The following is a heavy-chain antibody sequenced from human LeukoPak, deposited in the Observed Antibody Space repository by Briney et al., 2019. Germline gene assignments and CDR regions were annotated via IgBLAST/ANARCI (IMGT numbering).Heavy chain of an antibody. D-gene: IGHD2-15*01. CDR1: GDTFSSYA. CDR3: ARAPCSGGSCNRPQPFDY. CDR2: IIPIFGTA. J-gene: IGHJ4*02. V-gene: IGHV1-69*13. Sequence: ASVKVSCKASGDTFSSYAISWVRQAPGQGLEWMGGIIPIFGTANYAQKFHGRVTITADESTSTAYMELSSLRSEDTAVYYCARAPCSGGSCNRPQPFDYWGQGTLVTVSS.